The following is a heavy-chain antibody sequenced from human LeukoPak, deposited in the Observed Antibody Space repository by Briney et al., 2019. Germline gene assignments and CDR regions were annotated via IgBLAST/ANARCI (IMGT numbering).Heavy chain of an antibody. J-gene: IGHJ4*02. CDR2: IYYSGST. V-gene: IGHV4-39*01. CDR1: GGSISSSNY. Sequence: SETLSLTCSVSGGSISSSNYWAWIRQPPGKGLEWIASIYYSGSTYYNPSLKSRVTISVDTSTNQSSLKLNSVTAADTAVYYCARRPYGSGARFYFDYWGQGTLVTVSS. D-gene: IGHD3-10*01. CDR3: ARRPYGSGARFYFDY.